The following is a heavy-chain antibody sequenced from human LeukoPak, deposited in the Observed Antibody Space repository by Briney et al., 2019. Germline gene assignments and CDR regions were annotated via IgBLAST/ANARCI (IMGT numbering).Heavy chain of an antibody. CDR3: ARASGYCSSTSCTYYYGMDV. V-gene: IGHV3-74*01. J-gene: IGHJ6*02. Sequence: GGSLRLSCAASGFTFSSYWMHWVRQAPGEGLVWVSRINSDVRSTSYADSVKGRFTISRDNAKNTLYLQMNSLRAEDTAVYYCARASGYCSSTSCTYYYGMDVWGQGTTVTVSS. D-gene: IGHD2-2*01. CDR1: GFTFSSYW. CDR2: INSDVRST.